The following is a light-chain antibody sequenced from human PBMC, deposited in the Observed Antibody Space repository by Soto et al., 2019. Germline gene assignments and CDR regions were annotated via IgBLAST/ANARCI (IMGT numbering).Light chain of an antibody. CDR3: QQYVNYPYT. Sequence: DIQMTHTPSSVSASVGARVTITCRASQGISSWLAWYQQKPEKAPKLVIYDASSLQSGVPSRFSGSGSGTEFTLTISSLQPDDFVTYYCQQYVNYPYTFGQGTRLEIK. CDR1: QGISSW. CDR2: DAS. V-gene: IGKV1D-16*01. J-gene: IGKJ5*01.